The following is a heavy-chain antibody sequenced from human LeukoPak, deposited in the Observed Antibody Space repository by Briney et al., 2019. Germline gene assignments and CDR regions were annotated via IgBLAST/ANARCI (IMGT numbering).Heavy chain of an antibody. J-gene: IGHJ4*01. CDR2: IGQDGGEK. CDR3: ARDGTAAGLYFDL. D-gene: IGHD6-13*01. CDR1: GFTFSNYW. V-gene: IGHV3-7*01. Sequence: GGSLRLSCAVSGFTFSNYWMNWVRQAPGKGLEWVASIGQDGGEKSYVDSVKGRFTISRDNTKNSLYLQMSSLRAEDTAVYYCARDGTAAGLYFDLWGQGTLVTVPS.